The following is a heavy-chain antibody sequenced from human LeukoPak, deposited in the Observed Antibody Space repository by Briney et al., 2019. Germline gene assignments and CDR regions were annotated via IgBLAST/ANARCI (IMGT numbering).Heavy chain of an antibody. CDR3: AARSPYVWGHGADY. Sequence: KPSETLSLTCTVSTGSVSSSSYYLDWIRQPPGKGLEWIGSTYYVGSTYYIPSLKSRVTVTVVTSQYMFSLTQSSVTAADTAGVCCAARSPYVWGHGADYWGQGTVVTVSS. V-gene: IGHV4-39*07. D-gene: IGHD3-10*02. CDR1: TGSVSSSSYY. J-gene: IGHJ4*02. CDR2: TYYVGST.